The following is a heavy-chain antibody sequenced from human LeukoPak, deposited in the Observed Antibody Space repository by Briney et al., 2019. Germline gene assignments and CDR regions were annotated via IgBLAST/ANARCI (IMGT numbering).Heavy chain of an antibody. CDR3: AVGFDY. V-gene: IGHV3-11*01. J-gene: IGHJ4*02. Sequence: PGGSLTLSCAASGFTFSDYYMSWIRQTPGKGLECLAYISSSGDTVYYAASVEGRFTTSRHNADNLLFLQMHSLTDEDTGVYYCAVGFDYWGQGTLVFVSS. CDR1: GFTFSDYY. CDR2: ISSSGDTV.